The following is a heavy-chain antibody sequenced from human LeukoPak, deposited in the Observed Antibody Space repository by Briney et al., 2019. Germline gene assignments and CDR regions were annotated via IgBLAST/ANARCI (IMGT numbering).Heavy chain of an antibody. V-gene: IGHV3-9*01. CDR3: AKDRGGGSQLGDAFDV. CDR1: GFTFSNYA. J-gene: IGHJ3*01. D-gene: IGHD2-15*01. CDR2: ISYSSATI. Sequence: QAGGSLRLSCAASGFTFSNYAMHWVRQAPGKGLEWVSGISYSSATIGYVDSVKGRFIISRDNAKNSLYLQMNSLRAEDTALYFCAKDRGGGSQLGDAFDVWGQGTMVSVSS.